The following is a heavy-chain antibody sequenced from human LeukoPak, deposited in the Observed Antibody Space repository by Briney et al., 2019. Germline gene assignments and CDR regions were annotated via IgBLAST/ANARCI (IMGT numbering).Heavy chain of an antibody. CDR2: IFGSGSS. J-gene: IGHJ3*02. V-gene: IGHV4-59*01. D-gene: IGHD1-26*01. Sequence: SETLSLTCTVSGGSISDYYWSWIRQPPGKGLEWIGWIFGSGSSNYNPSLKGRLTISADTSKNQFSLKLTSATAADTAVYAREKDTGSNHAKIRYDIWGQGTMVTVSS. CDR3: EKDTGSNHAKIRYDI. CDR1: GGSISDYY.